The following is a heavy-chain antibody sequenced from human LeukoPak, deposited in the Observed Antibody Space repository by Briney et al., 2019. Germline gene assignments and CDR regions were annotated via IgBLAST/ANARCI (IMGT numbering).Heavy chain of an antibody. D-gene: IGHD3-3*01. V-gene: IGHV4-34*01. J-gene: IGHJ6*03. CDR1: GGSFSSYY. Sequence: SETLSLTCALYGGSFSSYYWSWLRQPPGKGLEWMRKINHSGSTNYNPSLKSRVTISVDTSMNQFSLKLSSVTAAATAVYYCARGPITISVSMDVWGKGTSVTVSS. CDR3: ARGPITISVSMDV. CDR2: INHSGST.